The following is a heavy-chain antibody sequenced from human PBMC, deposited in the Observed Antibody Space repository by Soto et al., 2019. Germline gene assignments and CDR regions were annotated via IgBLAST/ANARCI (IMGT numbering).Heavy chain of an antibody. CDR2: IWYGGSNK. V-gene: IGHV3-33*01. D-gene: IGHD6-13*01. CDR1: GFTFSSYG. Sequence: QVQLVESGGGVVQPGRSLRLSCAASGFTFSSYGMHWVRQAPGKGLEWVAVIWYGGSNKYYADSVKGRFTISRENSKNTLYLQMNSLRAEDTAVYYCAREFIAAAGPYYYYYGMDVWGQGTTVTVSS. CDR3: AREFIAAAGPYYYYYGMDV. J-gene: IGHJ6*02.